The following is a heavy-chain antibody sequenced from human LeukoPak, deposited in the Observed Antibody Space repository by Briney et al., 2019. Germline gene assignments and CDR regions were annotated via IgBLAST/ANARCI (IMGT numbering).Heavy chain of an antibody. CDR2: ISWNGGSI. CDR1: GFTFSSYA. Sequence: PGGSLRLSCAASGFTFSSYAMSWVRQAPVKGLEWVADISWNGGSIGYADSVQGRFTISRDNAKNSLYLQMNSLRAEDTALYYCAKETGSGSPYFDYWGQGTLVTVSS. D-gene: IGHD6-19*01. J-gene: IGHJ4*02. CDR3: AKETGSGSPYFDY. V-gene: IGHV3-9*01.